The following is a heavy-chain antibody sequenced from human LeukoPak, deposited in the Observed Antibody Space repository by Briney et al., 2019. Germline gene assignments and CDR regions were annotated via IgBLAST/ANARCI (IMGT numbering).Heavy chain of an antibody. V-gene: IGHV6-1*01. J-gene: IGHJ4*02. CDR2: TYYRSKWYN. CDR1: GDSFSSNSAA. Sequence: SQTLSLTCAISGDSFSSNSAAWNWIRQAPSIGLEWLVRTYYRSKWYNDYAVSVKSRITINPDTSKNQFSLQLNSVTPEDTAVYYCARDRREYYYGSGSYYWYYFDYWGQGTLVTVSS. CDR3: ARDRREYYYGSGSYYWYYFDY. D-gene: IGHD3-10*01.